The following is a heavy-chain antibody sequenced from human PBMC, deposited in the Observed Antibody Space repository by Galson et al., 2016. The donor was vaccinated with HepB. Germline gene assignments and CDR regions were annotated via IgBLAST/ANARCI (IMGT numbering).Heavy chain of an antibody. V-gene: IGHV3-7*03. CDR1: GFTFSSYA. CDR2: IKSDGSAE. D-gene: IGHD1-26*01. Sequence: SLRLSCAASGFTFSSYAMSWVRQAPGQGLQWVAIIKSDGSAEYYVDSVKGRFTISRDNAKNSLFLQMNSLRAEDTAVYYCAKDLAVVVGATTFFYWGQGTLVTVSS. CDR3: AKDLAVVVGATTFFY. J-gene: IGHJ4*02.